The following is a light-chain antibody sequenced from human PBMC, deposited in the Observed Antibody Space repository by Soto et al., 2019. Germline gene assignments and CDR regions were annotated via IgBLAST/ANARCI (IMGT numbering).Light chain of an antibody. CDR3: QQYGNSPLT. V-gene: IGKV3-20*01. CDR1: QSVSSN. J-gene: IGKJ4*01. CDR2: GAY. Sequence: EIVMTQSPATLSVSPGERATLSCRASQSVSSNLAWYQQKPGQAPRLLIYGAYSRATGIPDSFSGSGSGTDFTLTISRLEPEDFAVYYCQQYGNSPLTFGGGTKVEIK.